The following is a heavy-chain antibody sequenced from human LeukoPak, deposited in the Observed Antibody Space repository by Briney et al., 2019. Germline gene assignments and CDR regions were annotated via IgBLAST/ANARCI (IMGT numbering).Heavy chain of an antibody. Sequence: PGGSLRLSCATSGVTFSTSLMHWVRQAPGKGLEWVSLISGDVGSTYYADSVKGRFTISRDNSKTSLYLQMNSLRTEDTALYYCAKDKEVAGPNWGQGTLVTVSS. CDR2: ISGDVGST. CDR3: AKDKEVAGPN. J-gene: IGHJ4*02. D-gene: IGHD6-19*01. CDR1: GVTFSTSL. V-gene: IGHV3-43*02.